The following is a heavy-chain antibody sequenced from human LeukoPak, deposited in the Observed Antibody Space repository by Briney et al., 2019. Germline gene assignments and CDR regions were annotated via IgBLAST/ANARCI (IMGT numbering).Heavy chain of an antibody. J-gene: IGHJ6*02. CDR3: ARVFHSSGYYYRSSVPPTSYYYYYGMDV. CDR1: GFTFSSYS. Sequence: PGGSLRLSCAASGFTFSSYSMNWIRQPPGKGLEWIGEVNHSGSTNYNPSLKSRVTISVDTSKNQFSLKLSSVTAADTAVYYCARVFHSSGYYYRSSVPPTSYYYYYGMDVWGQGTTVTVSS. CDR2: VNHSGST. D-gene: IGHD3-22*01. V-gene: IGHV4-34*01.